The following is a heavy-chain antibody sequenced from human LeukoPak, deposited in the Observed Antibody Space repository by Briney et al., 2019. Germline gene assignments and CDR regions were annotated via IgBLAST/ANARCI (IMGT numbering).Heavy chain of an antibody. CDR1: GFTFSSYA. CDR3: AKGSYYYDSADYFDY. D-gene: IGHD3-16*01. CDR2: ISGSGGNT. V-gene: IGHV3-23*01. Sequence: GGSLRLSCAASGFTFSSYAMSWVRQAPGKGPERVSTISGSGGNTYYADSVKGRFTISRDNSKNTLYLQMSSLRAEDTAVYYCAKGSYYYDSADYFDYWGQGTLVTVSS. J-gene: IGHJ4*02.